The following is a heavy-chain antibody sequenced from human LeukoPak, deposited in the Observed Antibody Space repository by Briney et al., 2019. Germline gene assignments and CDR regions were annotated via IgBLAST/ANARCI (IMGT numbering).Heavy chain of an antibody. J-gene: IGHJ4*02. Sequence: GGSLRLSCAASGFAFSSYSMNGVRQAPGGGLEWVSYINPTTSAIYYADSVKGRFTVSRDNAKNSLYLQMNSLRDEDTAVYYCARDQGYNYGYWVDLDYWGQGTLVTVSS. D-gene: IGHD5-18*01. V-gene: IGHV3-48*02. CDR3: ARDQGYNYGYWVDLDY. CDR2: INPTTSAI. CDR1: GFAFSSYS.